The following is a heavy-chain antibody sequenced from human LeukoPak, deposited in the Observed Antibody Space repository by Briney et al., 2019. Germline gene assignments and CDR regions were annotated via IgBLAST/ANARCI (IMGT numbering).Heavy chain of an antibody. Sequence: PGGSLRLSCAASGFTFSSYSMNWVRQAPGKGLEWVSSISSRSSYTYYADSVKGRFTISRDNAKNTLYLQMNSLRAEDTAVYYCARASGRANCDYWGQGTLVTVSS. D-gene: IGHD3-10*01. J-gene: IGHJ4*02. CDR3: ARASGRANCDY. V-gene: IGHV3-21*01. CDR2: ISSRSSYT. CDR1: GFTFSSYS.